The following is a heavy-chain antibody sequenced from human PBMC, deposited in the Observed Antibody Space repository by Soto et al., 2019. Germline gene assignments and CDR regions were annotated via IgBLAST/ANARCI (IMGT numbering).Heavy chain of an antibody. V-gene: IGHV3-7*04. J-gene: IGHJ4*02. Sequence: EVLLVESGGGLVQPGGSLRLSCAASGFTFSSSWMSWVRQAPGQGLEWVANIKPDGSDYSSVGSMKGRFTVSRDNAKNSLFLQMNSLRVEDTAVYYCAWYTRSPGYWGQGTLVTVSS. CDR2: IKPDGSDY. CDR3: AWYTRSPGY. CDR1: GFTFSSSW. D-gene: IGHD2-2*02.